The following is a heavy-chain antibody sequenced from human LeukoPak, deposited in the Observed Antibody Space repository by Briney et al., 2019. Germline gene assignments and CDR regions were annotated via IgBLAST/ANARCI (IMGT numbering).Heavy chain of an antibody. CDR1: GFTFSSYW. CDR2: ISGSGGST. CDR3: AKDRGGYSDYDLTY. V-gene: IGHV3-23*01. D-gene: IGHD5-12*01. Sequence: GGSLRLSCAASGFTFSSYWMSWVRQAPGKGLEWVSGISGSGGSTYYADSVKGRFTISRDNSKNTLYLQMNTLRAEDTAVYYCAKDRGGYSDYDLTYWGQGTLVTVSS. J-gene: IGHJ4*02.